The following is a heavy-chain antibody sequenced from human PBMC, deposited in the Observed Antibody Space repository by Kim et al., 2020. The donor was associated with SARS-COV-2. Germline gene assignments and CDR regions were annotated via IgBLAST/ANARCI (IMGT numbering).Heavy chain of an antibody. Sequence: GGSLRLSCAASGFTFSSYGMHWVRQAPGKGLEWVAVISYDGSNKYYADSVKGRFTISRDNSKNTLYLQMNSLRAEDTAVYYCAKDMKNGYNPNYYDYYYYGMDVWGQGTTVTVSS. J-gene: IGHJ6*02. CDR2: ISYDGSNK. D-gene: IGHD3-10*01. CDR1: GFTFSSYG. CDR3: AKDMKNGYNPNYYDYYYYGMDV. V-gene: IGHV3-30*18.